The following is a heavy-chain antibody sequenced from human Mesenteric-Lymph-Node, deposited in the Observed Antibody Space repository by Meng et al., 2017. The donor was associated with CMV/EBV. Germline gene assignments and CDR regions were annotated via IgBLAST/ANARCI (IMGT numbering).Heavy chain of an antibody. V-gene: IGHV5-51*01. Sequence: GSLRLSCKGSGYSFTTYWIGWVRQMPGQGLEWMGIIYPGDSDTTYSPSFQGLVTISVDKTISTAYLQWRSLKASDTAIYYCASAPTVQNAFDIWGQGTMVTVSS. D-gene: IGHD1-1*01. CDR3: ASAPTVQNAFDI. CDR1: GYSFTTYW. CDR2: IYPGDSDT. J-gene: IGHJ3*02.